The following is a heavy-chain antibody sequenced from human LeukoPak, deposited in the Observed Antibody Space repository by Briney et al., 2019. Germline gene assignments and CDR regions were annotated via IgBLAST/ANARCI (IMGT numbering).Heavy chain of an antibody. D-gene: IGHD5-12*01. CDR3: ARHSGYDSVGYFDY. J-gene: IGHJ4*02. CDR2: IYYSGST. Sequence: PSETLSLTCTVSGGSISSSSYYWGWIRQPPGKGLEWIGSIYYSGSTYYNPSLKSRVTISVDTSKNQFSLKLSSVTAADTAVYYCARHSGYDSVGYFDYWGQGTLVTVSS. CDR1: GGSISSSSYY. V-gene: IGHV4-39*01.